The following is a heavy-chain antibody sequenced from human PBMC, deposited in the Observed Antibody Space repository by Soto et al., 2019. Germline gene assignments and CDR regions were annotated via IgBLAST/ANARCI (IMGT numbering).Heavy chain of an antibody. V-gene: IGHV3-23*01. D-gene: IGHD2-2*01. Sequence: GGSLRLSCAASGFTFSSYAMSWVRQAPGKGLEWVSAISGSGGSTYYADSVKGRFTISRDNSKNTLYLQMNSLRAEDTAVYYCAKEGATKSHLHIVVVPAGFMDVWGKGTTVTVSS. J-gene: IGHJ6*04. CDR1: GFTFSSYA. CDR2: ISGSGGST. CDR3: AKEGATKSHLHIVVVPAGFMDV.